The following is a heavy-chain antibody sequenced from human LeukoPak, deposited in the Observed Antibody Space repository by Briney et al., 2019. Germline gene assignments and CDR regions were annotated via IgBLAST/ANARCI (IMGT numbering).Heavy chain of an antibody. CDR1: GFTFSSYA. CDR2: ISYDGSNK. Sequence: GGSLRLSCAASGFTFSSYAMHWVRQAPGKGLEWVAVISYDGSNKYYADSVKGRFTISRDNSKNTLYLQMNSLRAEDTAVYYCANGFKGEMNDYFDYWGQGTLVTVSS. D-gene: IGHD3-16*01. CDR3: ANGFKGEMNDYFDY. J-gene: IGHJ4*02. V-gene: IGHV3-30-3*01.